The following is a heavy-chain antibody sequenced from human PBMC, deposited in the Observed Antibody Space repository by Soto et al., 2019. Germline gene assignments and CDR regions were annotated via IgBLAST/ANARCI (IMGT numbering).Heavy chain of an antibody. CDR2: ISYDGSNK. Sequence: QVQLVESGGGVVQPGRSLRLSCAASGFTFSSNGMHWVRQAPGKGLEWVAVISYDGSNKYYADSVKGRFTISRDNSKNTLYLQMNSLRAEDTAVYYRASLVGSGSYVYWGQGTLVTVSS. D-gene: IGHD3-10*01. CDR1: GFTFSSNG. V-gene: IGHV3-30*03. CDR3: ASLVGSGSYVY. J-gene: IGHJ4*02.